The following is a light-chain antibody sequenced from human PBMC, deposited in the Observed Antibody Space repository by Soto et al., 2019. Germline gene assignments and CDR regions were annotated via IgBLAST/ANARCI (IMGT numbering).Light chain of an antibody. CDR3: SSYAGTNRV. Sequence: QSVLTQPPSASGSPGQSVTISYTGTSSDVGANNYVSWYQQHPGKAPKLMIYEVTKRPSGVPDRFSGSKSGNTASLTVSGLQAGDEADYYCSSYAGTNRVFGTGTKLTVL. CDR1: SSDVGANNY. J-gene: IGLJ1*01. V-gene: IGLV2-8*01. CDR2: EVT.